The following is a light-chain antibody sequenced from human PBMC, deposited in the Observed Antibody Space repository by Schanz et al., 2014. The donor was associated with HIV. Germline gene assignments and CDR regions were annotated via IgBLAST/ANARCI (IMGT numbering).Light chain of an antibody. J-gene: IGKJ1*01. CDR2: GAS. CDR1: HSVSSNF. Sequence: DIVLTQSPDTLSVPPGERATLSCRASHSVSSNFLAWYQQKPGQAPRLLIFGASNRAAGIPDRFSGSGSGTYFTLTINGLEPEDFAVYYCQQYGVSPPWTFGQGTKVEIK. V-gene: IGKV3-20*01. CDR3: QQYGVSPPWT.